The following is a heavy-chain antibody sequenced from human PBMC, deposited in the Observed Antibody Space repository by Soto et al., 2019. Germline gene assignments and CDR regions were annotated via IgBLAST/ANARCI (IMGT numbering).Heavy chain of an antibody. J-gene: IGHJ4*02. CDR1: GGSISSGYYY. CDR3: ARLLEGCGDIKYFDY. CDR2: LHYSGST. Sequence: SETLTVTCTDSGGSISSGYYYWGWIRQPPGKGLEWIGSLHYSGSTYYNPSLKSRDTISADTSKNQSSLKLPSVTAADTAMYYCARLLEGCGDIKYFDYWGQGTLVTVSS. V-gene: IGHV4-39*01. D-gene: IGHD2-21*01.